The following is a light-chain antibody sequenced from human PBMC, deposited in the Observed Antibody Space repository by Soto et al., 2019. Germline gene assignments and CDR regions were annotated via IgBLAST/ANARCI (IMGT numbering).Light chain of an antibody. CDR3: QHYGSSLSIT. CDR2: AAS. V-gene: IGKV1-9*01. Sequence: DIQLTQSPSFLSASVGDRVTITCRASQGISSYLAWYQQKPGKAPKLLIYAASTLQSGVPSRFSGSGSGTEFTLTISSLQPEDFAVYYCQHYGSSLSITFGHGTRLEIK. J-gene: IGKJ5*01. CDR1: QGISSY.